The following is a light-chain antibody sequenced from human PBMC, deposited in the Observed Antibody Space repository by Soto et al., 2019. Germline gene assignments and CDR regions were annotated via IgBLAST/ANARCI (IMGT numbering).Light chain of an antibody. CDR2: ATS. CDR3: QQLKS. J-gene: IGKJ3*01. Sequence: DIQLTQSPSFLSASVGDRVTITCRASQGISSYLAWYQQKPGKAPKLLIYATSTLQSGVPSRFSGSGSGTEFTLTISSLQPEDFATYYCQQLKSFGPGTKLDIK. CDR1: QGISSY. V-gene: IGKV1-9*01.